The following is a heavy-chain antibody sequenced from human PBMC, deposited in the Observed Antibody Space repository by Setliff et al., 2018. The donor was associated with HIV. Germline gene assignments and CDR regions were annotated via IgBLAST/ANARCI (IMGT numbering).Heavy chain of an antibody. D-gene: IGHD6-19*01. V-gene: IGHV4-61*09. CDR1: GGPISSAPYY. CDR3: ARDEGSGWPLDY. CDR2: IYSSGST. J-gene: IGHJ4*02. Sequence: SETLSLTCTVSGGPISSAPYYWNWVRQPAGKGLEWIGHIYSSGSTNYNPSLKSRVAISIDTSKNQFSLRLTSVTAADTAVYYCARDEGSGWPLDYWGQGTLVTVSS.